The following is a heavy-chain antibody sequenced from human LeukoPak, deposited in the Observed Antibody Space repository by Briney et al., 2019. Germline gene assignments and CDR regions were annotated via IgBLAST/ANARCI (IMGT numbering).Heavy chain of an antibody. CDR2: INHSGST. D-gene: IGHD3-22*01. CDR3: VRDKYLNYYDSTYYFDY. CDR1: GGSFSGYY. Sequence: SETLSLACAVYGGSFSGYYWSWIRQPPGKGLEWIGEINHSGSTNYNPSLKSRVTISVDTSKNQFSLKLSSVTAADTAVYYCVRDKYLNYYDSTYYFDYWGQGTLVTVSS. V-gene: IGHV4-34*01. J-gene: IGHJ4*02.